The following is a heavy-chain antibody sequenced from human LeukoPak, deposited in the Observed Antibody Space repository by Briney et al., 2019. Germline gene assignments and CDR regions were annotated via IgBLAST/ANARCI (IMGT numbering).Heavy chain of an antibody. D-gene: IGHD6-13*01. V-gene: IGHV1-8*03. CDR2: MNPNSGNT. CDR3: ASPGGIAAAALDY. Sequence: ASVKVSCKASGYTFTSYDINWVRQATGQGLEWMGWMNPNSGNTGYAQKFQGRVTITADKSTSTAYMGLSSLRSEDTAVYYCASPGGIAAAALDYWGQGTLVTVSS. J-gene: IGHJ4*02. CDR1: GYTFTSYD.